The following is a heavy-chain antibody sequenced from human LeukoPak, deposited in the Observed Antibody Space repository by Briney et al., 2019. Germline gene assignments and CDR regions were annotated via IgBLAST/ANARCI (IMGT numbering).Heavy chain of an antibody. CDR3: ARPYYYDSRIDP. J-gene: IGHJ5*02. V-gene: IGHV4-34*01. Sequence: ASETLSLTCAVYGGSFSGYYWSWIRQPPGKGLEWTGEINHSGSTNYNPSLKSRVTISVDTSKNQCSLKLTSVTAADTAVYYCARPYYYDSRIDPWGQGTLVTVSS. D-gene: IGHD3-22*01. CDR1: GGSFSGYY. CDR2: INHSGST.